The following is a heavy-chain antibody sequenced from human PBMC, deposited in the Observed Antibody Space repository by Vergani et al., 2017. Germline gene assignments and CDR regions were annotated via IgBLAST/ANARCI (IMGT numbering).Heavy chain of an antibody. D-gene: IGHD5-18*01. Sequence: QVQLVQSGAEVKKPGASVKVSCKASGYTFTSYDINWVRQATGQGLEWMGWMNPNSGNTGYAQKFQGRVTMTRNTSISTAYMELSRMRSEDTAVYYCARVEVSSYGYSDWFDPWGQGTLVTVSS. V-gene: IGHV1-8*01. CDR3: ARVEVSSYGYSDWFDP. J-gene: IGHJ5*02. CDR1: GYTFTSYD. CDR2: MNPNSGNT.